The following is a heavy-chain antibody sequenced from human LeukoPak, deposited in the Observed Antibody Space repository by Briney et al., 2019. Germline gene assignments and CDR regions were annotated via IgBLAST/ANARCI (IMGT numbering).Heavy chain of an antibody. Sequence: SETLSLICTVSGGSISSYYWSWLRQPPGKGLEWIGYIYYSGSTNYNPSLKSRVTISVDTSKNQFSLKLSSVTAADTAVYYCARSSSYYDSSGYYNAFDIWGQGTMVTVSS. V-gene: IGHV4-59*01. CDR1: GGSISSYY. D-gene: IGHD3-22*01. J-gene: IGHJ3*02. CDR3: ARSSSYYDSSGYYNAFDI. CDR2: IYYSGST.